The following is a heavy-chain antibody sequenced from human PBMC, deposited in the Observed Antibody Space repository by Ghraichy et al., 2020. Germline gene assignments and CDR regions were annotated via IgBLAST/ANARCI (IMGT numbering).Heavy chain of an antibody. D-gene: IGHD4-23*01. CDR3: ARGQADGGNSLGSFDY. CDR1: GGSFSGYY. Sequence: ESLNISCAVYGGSFSGYYWSWIRQPPGKGLEWIGEINHSGSTNYNPSLKSRVTISVDTSKNQFSLKLSSVTAADTAVYYCARGQADGGNSLGSFDYWGQGTLVTVSS. J-gene: IGHJ4*02. CDR2: INHSGST. V-gene: IGHV4-34*01.